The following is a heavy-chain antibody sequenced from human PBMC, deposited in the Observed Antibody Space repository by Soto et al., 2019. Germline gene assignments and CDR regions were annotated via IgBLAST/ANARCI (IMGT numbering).Heavy chain of an antibody. D-gene: IGHD6-13*01. J-gene: IGHJ1*01. CDR3: AHSRSVIIAAAGTMEYFQH. Sequence: QITLKESGPTLVKPTQTLTLTCTFSGFSLNTSGVGVGWIRQPPGKALEWLALIYWNDDKRYSPSLKSRLTITQDTSKNQVVLIMTNMDPVDTATYYCAHSRSVIIAAAGTMEYFQHWGQGTLVTVSS. CDR2: IYWNDDK. CDR1: GFSLNTSGVG. V-gene: IGHV2-5*01.